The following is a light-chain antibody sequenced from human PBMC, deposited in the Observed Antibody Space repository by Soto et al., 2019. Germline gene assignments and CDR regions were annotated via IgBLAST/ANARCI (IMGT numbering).Light chain of an antibody. V-gene: IGLV1-44*01. Sequence: QSALTQPPSASGSPGQRVTRSCSGSSSNIGSNTVNWYQQLPGTAPKLLIYSNNQRPSGVPDRFSGSKSGTSASLAISGLQSEDEADYYCAAWDDSLKGYVFGTGT. CDR3: AAWDDSLKGYV. CDR1: SSNIGSNT. CDR2: SNN. J-gene: IGLJ1*01.